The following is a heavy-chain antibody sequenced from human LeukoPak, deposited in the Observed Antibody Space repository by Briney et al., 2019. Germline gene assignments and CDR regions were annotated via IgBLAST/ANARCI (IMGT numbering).Heavy chain of an antibody. CDR1: GGSISSYY. Sequence: SETLSLTCTVSGGSISSYYWSWIRQPPGKGLEWIGYIYYSGSTYYNPSLKSRVTISVETSKNQFSLKLSSVTAADTAVYYCAGIVVVPAAPANYWGQGTLVTVSS. J-gene: IGHJ4*02. D-gene: IGHD2-2*01. CDR3: AGIVVVPAAPANY. V-gene: IGHV4-59*08. CDR2: IYYSGST.